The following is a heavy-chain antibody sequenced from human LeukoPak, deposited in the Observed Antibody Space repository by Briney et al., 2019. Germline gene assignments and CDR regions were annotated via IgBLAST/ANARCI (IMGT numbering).Heavy chain of an antibody. V-gene: IGHV4-39*01. CDR3: ARHVNSNGSPSDY. Sequence: SETLSLTCTVSGGSISSSSYYWGWIRQPPGKGLEWIGSIYYIGSTYYNPSLKSRVTISVDTSKNQFSLKLRSVTAADTAVYYCARHVNSNGSPSDYWGQGTLVTVSS. CDR2: IYYIGST. D-gene: IGHD1-26*01. J-gene: IGHJ4*02. CDR1: GGSISSSSYY.